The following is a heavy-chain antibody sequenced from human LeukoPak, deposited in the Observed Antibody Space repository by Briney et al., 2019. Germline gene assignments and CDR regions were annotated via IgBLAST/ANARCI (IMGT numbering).Heavy chain of an antibody. D-gene: IGHD6-13*01. CDR1: GSSVSSNG. Sequence: PGRSLRLSCAAFGSSVSSNGISCGSPHPRKGLELGSAISSSGRSTYHAGSVKGRFTISRDNSKNTLYLQMNSLRAEDTAVYYCAKDAKYSSSLYYFDYWGQGALVTVSS. CDR3: AKDAKYSSSLYYFDY. V-gene: IGHV3-23*01. J-gene: IGHJ4*02. CDR2: ISSSGRST.